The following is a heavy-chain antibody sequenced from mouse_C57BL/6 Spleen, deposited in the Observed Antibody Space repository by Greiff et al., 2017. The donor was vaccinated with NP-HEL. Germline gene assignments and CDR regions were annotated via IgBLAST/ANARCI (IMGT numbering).Heavy chain of an antibody. J-gene: IGHJ3*01. V-gene: IGHV5-15*01. Sequence: EVKLMESGGGLVQPGGSLKLSCAASGFTFSDYGMAWVRQAPRKGPEWVAFISNLAYSIYYADTVTGRFTISRENAKNTLYLEMSSLRSEDTAMYYCARHETGAWFAYWGQGTLVTVSA. CDR2: ISNLAYSI. CDR1: GFTFSDYG. D-gene: IGHD1-1*02. CDR3: ARHETGAWFAY.